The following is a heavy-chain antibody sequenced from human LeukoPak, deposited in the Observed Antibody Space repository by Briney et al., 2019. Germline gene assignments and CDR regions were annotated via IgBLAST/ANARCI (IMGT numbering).Heavy chain of an antibody. J-gene: IGHJ4*02. CDR2: TSYDGATT. Sequence: GGSLRLSCAASGYTFGNYAMGWVRRAPGEGLEWVSSTSYDGATTYYADSVKGRFTMSRDNSRSTLFLQMNSQRAADTAVYYCARIDPSSANFDYWGQGALVTVSS. V-gene: IGHV3-23*01. CDR3: ARIDPSSANFDY. D-gene: IGHD2-2*01. CDR1: GYTFGNYA.